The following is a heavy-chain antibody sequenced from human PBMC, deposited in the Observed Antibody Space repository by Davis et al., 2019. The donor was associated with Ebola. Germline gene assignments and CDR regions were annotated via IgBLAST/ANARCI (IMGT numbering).Heavy chain of an antibody. V-gene: IGHV1-3*01. J-gene: IGHJ4*01. D-gene: IGHD3-22*01. Sequence: ASVKVSCKASGYTFTSYIIHWVRQAPGQRPEWLGWINVGNGTTKSVQKFQGRVTITRDTSASTAYMELSSLTSADTAVYFCARGDRIGYSYDSNSFTYWGQGTLVTVSA. CDR3: ARGDRIGYSYDSNSFTY. CDR1: GYTFTSYI. CDR2: INVGNGTT.